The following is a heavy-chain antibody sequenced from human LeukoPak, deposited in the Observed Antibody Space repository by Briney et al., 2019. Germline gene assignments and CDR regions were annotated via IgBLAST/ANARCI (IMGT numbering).Heavy chain of an antibody. CDR2: IYPGDSDT. CDR1: GYSFTSYW. V-gene: IGHV5-51*01. D-gene: IGHD6-13*01. CDR3: ARHKPAATDY. J-gene: IGHJ4*02. Sequence: GESLKISCKGSGYSFTSYWIGWVRQMPGKGLGWMGAIYPGDSDTRYTPSFQGQVTISADKSSSTAYLQWSSLKASDTAMYYCARHKPAATDYWGQGTLITVSS.